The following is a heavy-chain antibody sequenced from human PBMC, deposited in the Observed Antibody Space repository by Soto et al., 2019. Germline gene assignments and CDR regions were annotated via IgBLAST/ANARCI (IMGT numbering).Heavy chain of an antibody. V-gene: IGHV4-31*03. J-gene: IGHJ5*02. D-gene: IGHD5-18*01. CDR1: GGSISSGGYY. CDR2: IYYSGST. Sequence: QVQLQESGPGLVKPSQTLSLTCTVSGGSISSGGYYWSWIRQHPGKGLEWIGYIYYSGSTYYNPSLKSRVTISVDASKSPFSLKLSSVTAADTTVYSCAREGGGYSYGGYNWFDPWGQGTLVTVSS. CDR3: AREGGGYSYGGYNWFDP.